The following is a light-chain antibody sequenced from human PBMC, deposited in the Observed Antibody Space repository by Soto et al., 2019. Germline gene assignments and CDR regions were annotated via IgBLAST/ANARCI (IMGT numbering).Light chain of an antibody. Sequence: EIVLTQSPGTLSLSPGERATLSCRASQSVSSYYLAWYQQKPGQAPRLLIYAASSRATGIPDRFSGGGSGTDFTLTISRLEPEDFAVYYCHQYGTSPQTFGQGTKV. CDR1: QSVSSYY. V-gene: IGKV3-20*01. CDR2: AAS. CDR3: HQYGTSPQT. J-gene: IGKJ1*01.